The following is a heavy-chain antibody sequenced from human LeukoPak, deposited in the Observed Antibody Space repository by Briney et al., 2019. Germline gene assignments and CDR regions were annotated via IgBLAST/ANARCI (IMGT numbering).Heavy chain of an antibody. CDR1: GFTVSSNS. CDR2: IYSDNT. Sequence: GGSLRLSCTVSGFTVSSNSMSWVCQAPGKGLEWVSFIYSDNTHYSDSVEGRFTISRDNSKNTLYLQMNSLRAEDTAVYYCARRAGAYSHPYDYWGQGTLVTVSS. CDR3: ARRAGAYSHPYDY. V-gene: IGHV3-53*01. D-gene: IGHD4/OR15-4a*01. J-gene: IGHJ4*02.